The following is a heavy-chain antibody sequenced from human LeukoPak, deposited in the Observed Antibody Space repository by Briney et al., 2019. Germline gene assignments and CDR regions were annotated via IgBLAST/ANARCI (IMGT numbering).Heavy chain of an antibody. Sequence: GGPLRLSCAISGFTFSACELTWVRQAPGKGLQWVSYISRSGSSRYYADSVKGRFTISRENAKNPLYLQMNSLRADDTAVYYCARVATMTRVTLDALDTWGHGAMVSVSS. D-gene: IGHD3-10*01. J-gene: IGHJ3*02. CDR1: GFTFSACE. V-gene: IGHV3-48*03. CDR3: ARVATMTRVTLDALDT. CDR2: ISRSGSSR.